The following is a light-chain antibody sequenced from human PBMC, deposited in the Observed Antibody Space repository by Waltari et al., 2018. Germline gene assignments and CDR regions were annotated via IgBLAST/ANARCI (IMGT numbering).Light chain of an antibody. CDR2: LNSDGSH. Sequence: QLVLTQSPSASASLGASVKLTCTLSSGHSSYAIAWHQQQPEKGPRYLMKLNSDGSHKKGDGIPDRFSGSSSGTERFLTISSLQSEDEGDYYCQTWGTGFQGFGTGTKVTVL. CDR1: SGHSSYA. CDR3: QTWGTGFQG. V-gene: IGLV4-69*01. J-gene: IGLJ1*01.